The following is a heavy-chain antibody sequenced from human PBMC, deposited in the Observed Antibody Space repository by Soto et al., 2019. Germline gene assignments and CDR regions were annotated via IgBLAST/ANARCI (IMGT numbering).Heavy chain of an antibody. CDR3: ARGRYGDY. V-gene: IGHV1-18*01. D-gene: IGHD1-1*01. J-gene: IGHJ4*02. CDR2: ISAHNGNT. Sequence: QVHLVQSGAEVKKPGASVKVSCKGSGYGFTTYGITWVRQAPGQGLEWMAWISAHNGNTNYAQKLQGRVTVTRDTYTSSAYMELRSLRSDGTAVYCCARGRYGDYWGQGALVTVSS. CDR1: GYGFTTYG.